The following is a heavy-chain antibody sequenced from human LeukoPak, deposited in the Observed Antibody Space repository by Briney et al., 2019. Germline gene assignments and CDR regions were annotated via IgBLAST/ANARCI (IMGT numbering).Heavy chain of an antibody. D-gene: IGHD2-15*01. CDR1: GFTFSSYA. CDR3: AKGGYCSGGSCYPFDY. J-gene: IGHJ4*02. Sequence: PGGSLRLSCAASGFTFSSYAMSWVRQAPGKGLEWDSAISGSGGSTYYADSVKGRFTISRDNSKNTLYLQMNSLRAEDTAVYYCAKGGYCSGGSCYPFDYWGQGTLVTVSS. V-gene: IGHV3-23*01. CDR2: ISGSGGST.